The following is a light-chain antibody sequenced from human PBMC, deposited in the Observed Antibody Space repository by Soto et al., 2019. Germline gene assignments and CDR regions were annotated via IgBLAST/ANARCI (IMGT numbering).Light chain of an antibody. J-gene: IGKJ4*01. CDR1: QSLLHSNGYNY. Sequence: DIVMTQSPLSLPVTPGEPASISCRSSQSLLHSNGYNYLDWYLQKPGQSPQLLIYLGSNRASGVPDRFSGSGSGTDFTLTISRVEAEDVGVYFCAQGLATPFTFGGGTKV. CDR2: LGS. CDR3: AQGLATPFT. V-gene: IGKV2-28*01.